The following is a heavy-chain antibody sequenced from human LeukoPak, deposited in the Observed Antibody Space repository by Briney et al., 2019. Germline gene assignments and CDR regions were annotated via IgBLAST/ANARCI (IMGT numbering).Heavy chain of an antibody. D-gene: IGHD6-6*01. CDR2: ISGSGGST. J-gene: IGHJ6*03. CDR1: GFTFSSYA. Sequence: GGSLRLSCAASGFTFSSYAMSWVRQAPGKGLEWVSAISGSGGSTYYADSVKGRFTISRDNSKNTLYLQMNSLRAEDTAVYYCAKGEGECSRSSGLFIPCYYYYMDVWGKGTTVTVSS. V-gene: IGHV3-23*01. CDR3: AKGEGECSRSSGLFIPCYYYYMDV.